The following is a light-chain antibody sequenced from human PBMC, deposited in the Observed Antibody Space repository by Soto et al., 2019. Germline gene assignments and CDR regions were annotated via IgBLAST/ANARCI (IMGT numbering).Light chain of an antibody. V-gene: IGLV2-11*01. CDR1: GNDVGAYNY. CDR2: DVA. J-gene: IGLJ2*01. CDR3: SSYTSASALGI. Sequence: QSALTQPRSVSGSPGQSVTISCTGTGNDVGAYNYVSWYQQHPGRPPKLMTYDVARWPSGVPDRFSGSKSGNTASLTISGLQVEDEALYFCSSYTSASALGIFGGGTKLTVL.